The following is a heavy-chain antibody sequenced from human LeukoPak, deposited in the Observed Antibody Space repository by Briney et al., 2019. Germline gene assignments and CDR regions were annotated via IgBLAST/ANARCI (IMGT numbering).Heavy chain of an antibody. CDR3: ASAGYDYGDLNFDY. V-gene: IGHV4-39*01. D-gene: IGHD4-17*01. J-gene: IGHJ4*02. Sequence: PSETLSLTCTVSGGSSSSSSYYWGWIRQPPGKGLEWIGSIYYSGSTYYNPSLKSRVTISVDTSKNQFSLKLSSVTAADTAVYYCASAGYDYGDLNFDYWGQGTLVTVSS. CDR2: IYYSGST. CDR1: GGSSSSSSYY.